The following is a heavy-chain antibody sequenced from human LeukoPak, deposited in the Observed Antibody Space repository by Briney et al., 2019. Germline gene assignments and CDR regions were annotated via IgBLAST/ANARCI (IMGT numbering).Heavy chain of an antibody. V-gene: IGHV3-23*01. CDR1: GFTFSNYG. CDR2: ISGSGGST. Sequence: GGSLRLSCAASGFTFSNYGMSWVRQAPGKGLEWVSAISGSGGSTYYADSVKGRFTISRDNSKNALYLQMNSLRAEDTAVYYCANVDIPHNYCGSGGNYYYMDVWGKGTTVTVSS. J-gene: IGHJ6*03. CDR3: ANVDIPHNYCGSGGNYYYMDV. D-gene: IGHD3-10*01.